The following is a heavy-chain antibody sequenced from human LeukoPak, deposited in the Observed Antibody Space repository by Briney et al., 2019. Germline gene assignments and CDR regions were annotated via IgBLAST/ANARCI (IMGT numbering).Heavy chain of an antibody. CDR1: GGSFSGYY. CDR2: INHSGST. CDR3: ASGLYSGIFDY. Sequence: SETLSLTCAVYGGSFSGYYWSWIRQPPGKGLEWIGEINHSGSTNYNPSLKSRVTISVDTSKNQFSLKLSSVTAADTAVYYCASGLYSGIFDYWGQGILVTVSS. J-gene: IGHJ4*02. D-gene: IGHD4-11*01. V-gene: IGHV4-34*01.